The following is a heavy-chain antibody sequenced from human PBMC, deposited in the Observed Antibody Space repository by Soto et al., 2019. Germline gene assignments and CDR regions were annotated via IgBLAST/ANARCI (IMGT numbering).Heavy chain of an antibody. V-gene: IGHV3-30*18. CDR1: GFTFSSYG. CDR2: ISYDGSNK. J-gene: IGHJ6*02. D-gene: IGHD6-13*01. Sequence: GGSLRLSCAASGFTFSSYGMHWVRQAPGKGLEWVAVISYDGSNKYYADSVKGRFTISRDNSKNTLYLQMNSLRAEDTAVYYCAKDKAAAGTVYYYYYGMDVWGQGTTVTVSS. CDR3: AKDKAAAGTVYYYYYGMDV.